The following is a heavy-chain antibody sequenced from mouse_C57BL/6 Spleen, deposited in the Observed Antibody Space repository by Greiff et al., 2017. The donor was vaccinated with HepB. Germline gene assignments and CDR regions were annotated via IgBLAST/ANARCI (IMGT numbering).Heavy chain of an antibody. D-gene: IGHD1-1*01. V-gene: IGHV2-5*01. CDR3: ASYYGSSPWFAY. Sequence: VQGVESGPGLVQPSQRLSITCTVSGFSFTSYGVHWVRQSPGKGLEWLGVIWRGGSTDYNAAFMSRLSITKDNSKSQVFFKMNSLQADDTAIYYCASYYGSSPWFAYWGQGTLVTVSA. CDR1: GFSFTSYG. CDR2: IWRGGST. J-gene: IGHJ3*01.